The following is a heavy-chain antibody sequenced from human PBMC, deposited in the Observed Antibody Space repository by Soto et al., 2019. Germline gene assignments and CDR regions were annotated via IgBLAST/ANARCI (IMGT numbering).Heavy chain of an antibody. CDR2: ISSSGSTI. V-gene: IGHV3-11*01. J-gene: IGHJ6*02. Sequence: GESLKISCAASGFTFSDYYMSWIRQAPGKGLEWVSYISSSGSTIYYADSVKGRFTISRDNAKNSLYLQMNSLRAEDSAVYYCARDRIAAAGTYYYGMDVWGQGTTVTVSS. CDR3: ARDRIAAAGTYYYGMDV. CDR1: GFTFSDYY. D-gene: IGHD6-13*01.